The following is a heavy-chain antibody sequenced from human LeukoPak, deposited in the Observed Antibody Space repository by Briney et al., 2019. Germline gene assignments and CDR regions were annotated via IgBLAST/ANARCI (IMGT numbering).Heavy chain of an antibody. CDR3: ARGQAAAATPPRIYYYYGMDV. Sequence: GASVKVSCKASGYTFTSYGISWVRQAPGQGLEWMGGIIPIFGTANYAQKFQGRVTITADESTSTAYMELSSLRSEDTAVYYCARGQAAAATPPRIYYYYGMDVWGKGTTVTVSS. V-gene: IGHV1-69*13. J-gene: IGHJ6*04. D-gene: IGHD6-13*01. CDR1: GYTFTSYG. CDR2: IIPIFGTA.